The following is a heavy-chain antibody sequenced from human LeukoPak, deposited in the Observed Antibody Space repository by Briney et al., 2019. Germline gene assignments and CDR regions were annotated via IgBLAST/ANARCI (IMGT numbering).Heavy chain of an antibody. Sequence: GGSLRLSCAASGFTFSSYWMSWVRQAPGKGLEWVANIKQDGSEKYYVDSVKGRFTISRDNAKNTLYLQMNSLRAEDTAVYYCARDFTMVRGVIIDAFDIWGQGTMVTVSS. D-gene: IGHD3-10*01. V-gene: IGHV3-7*01. CDR2: IKQDGSEK. CDR1: GFTFSSYW. J-gene: IGHJ3*02. CDR3: ARDFTMVRGVIIDAFDI.